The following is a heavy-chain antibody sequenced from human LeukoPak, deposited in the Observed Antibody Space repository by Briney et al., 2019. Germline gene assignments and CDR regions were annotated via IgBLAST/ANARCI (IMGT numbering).Heavy chain of an antibody. D-gene: IGHD3-3*01. V-gene: IGHV4-4*07. J-gene: IGHJ6*03. CDR3: ARGGYDFWSGGGYYYYYYMDV. CDR1: GGSISSYY. Sequence: TSETLSLTRTVSGGSISSYYWSWIRQPAGKGLEWIGRIYTSGSTNYNPSLKSRVTMSVDTSKNQFSLKLSSVTAADTAVYYCARGGYDFWSGGGYYYYYYMDVWGKGTTVTVSS. CDR2: IYTSGST.